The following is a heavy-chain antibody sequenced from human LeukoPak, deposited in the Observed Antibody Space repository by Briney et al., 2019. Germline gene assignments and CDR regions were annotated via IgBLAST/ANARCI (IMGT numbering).Heavy chain of an antibody. Sequence: SETLSLTCTVSGGSISSSSYYWGWIRQPPVKGLEWIGSIYYSGSTYYNPSLKSRVTISVDTSKNQFSLKLSSVTAADTAVYYCARAGRYCSSTSCYGGMGYYYYYMDVWGKGTTVTISS. V-gene: IGHV4-39*07. D-gene: IGHD2-2*01. CDR2: IYYSGST. CDR3: ARAGRYCSSTSCYGGMGYYYYYMDV. CDR1: GGSISSSSYY. J-gene: IGHJ6*03.